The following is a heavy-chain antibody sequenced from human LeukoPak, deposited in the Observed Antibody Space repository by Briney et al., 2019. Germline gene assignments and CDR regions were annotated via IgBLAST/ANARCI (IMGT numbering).Heavy chain of an antibody. CDR3: AISFRYTGYGYFFDF. Sequence: ASVKVSCRVSGYTLTELSMHWVRQAPGKGLEWMGGFDPEDGETIYAQKFQGRVTMTEDTSTDTAYMELSSLTSEDTAVYHCAISFRYTGYGYFFDFWGQGTLVTVSS. D-gene: IGHD5-12*01. CDR1: GYTLTELS. V-gene: IGHV1-24*01. CDR2: FDPEDGET. J-gene: IGHJ4*02.